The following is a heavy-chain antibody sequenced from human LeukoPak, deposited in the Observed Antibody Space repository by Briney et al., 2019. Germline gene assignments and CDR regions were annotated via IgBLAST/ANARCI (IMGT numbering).Heavy chain of an antibody. D-gene: IGHD3-22*01. CDR1: VGSVNSGSYY. Sequence: SETLSLTCTVSVGSVNSGSYYWSWIRQPPGKGLEWIGYIYYSGSTNSNPSLKSRVTISVDTSKNQFSLKLSSVTAADTAVYYCASVNYYDSSGEYFQHWGQGTLVTVSS. J-gene: IGHJ1*01. CDR3: ASVNYYDSSGEYFQH. V-gene: IGHV4-61*01. CDR2: IYYSGST.